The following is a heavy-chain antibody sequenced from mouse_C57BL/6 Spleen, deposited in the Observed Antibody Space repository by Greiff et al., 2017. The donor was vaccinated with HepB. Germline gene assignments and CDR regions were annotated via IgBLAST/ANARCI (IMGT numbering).Heavy chain of an antibody. J-gene: IGHJ2*01. CDR3: AGDDYYGGSRYFGY. CDR1: GYSITSGYY. V-gene: IGHV3-6*01. Sequence: EVQLQQSGPGLVKPSQSLSLTCSVTGYSITSGYYWNWIRQFPGNKLEWMGYISYDGSNNYNPSLKNRISITRDTSKNQFFLKWNSVTTEDTATYYCAGDDYYGGSRYFGYWGQGTTLTVSS. D-gene: IGHD1-1*01. CDR2: ISYDGSN.